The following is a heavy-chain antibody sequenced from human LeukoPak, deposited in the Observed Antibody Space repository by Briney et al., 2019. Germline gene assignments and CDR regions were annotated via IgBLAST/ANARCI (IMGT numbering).Heavy chain of an antibody. D-gene: IGHD6-13*01. J-gene: IGHJ4*02. CDR3: ARVRGYSSSIKYYFDH. CDR1: GGSFSGYY. CDR2: INHSGST. V-gene: IGHV4-34*01. Sequence: SETLSLTCAVYGGSFSGYYWSWIRQPPGKGLEWIGEINHSGSTNYNPSLKSRVTISVDTSKNQFSLKLSSVTAADTAVYYCARVRGYSSSIKYYFDHWGQGTLVTVSS.